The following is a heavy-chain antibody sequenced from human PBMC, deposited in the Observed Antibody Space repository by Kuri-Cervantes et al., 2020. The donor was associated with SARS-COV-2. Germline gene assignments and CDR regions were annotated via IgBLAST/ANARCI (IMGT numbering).Heavy chain of an antibody. Sequence: GESLKISCAASGFTFSSYSMNWVRQAPGEGLEWVSSISSSSSYIYYADSVKGRFTISRDNAKNSLYLQMNSLRAEDTAVYYCARVPNVVPAAIGGGYWGQGTLVTVSS. CDR2: ISSSSSYI. J-gene: IGHJ4*02. CDR1: GFTFSSYS. CDR3: ARVPNVVPAAIGGGY. V-gene: IGHV3-21*01. D-gene: IGHD2-2*02.